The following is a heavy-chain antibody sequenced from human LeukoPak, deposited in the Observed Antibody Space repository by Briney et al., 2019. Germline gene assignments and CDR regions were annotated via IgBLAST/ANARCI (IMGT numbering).Heavy chain of an antibody. V-gene: IGHV3-7*01. CDR2: IKQDGSEK. J-gene: IGHJ4*02. Sequence: GGSLRLSCAASGFTFNNYWMSWVRQAPGKGLEWVANIKQDGSEKYYVDSVKGRFTISRDNARKSLYLQMNSLRAEDTAVYYCARAGYYFDYWGQGILVTVSS. CDR1: GFTFNNYW. CDR3: ARAGYYFDY.